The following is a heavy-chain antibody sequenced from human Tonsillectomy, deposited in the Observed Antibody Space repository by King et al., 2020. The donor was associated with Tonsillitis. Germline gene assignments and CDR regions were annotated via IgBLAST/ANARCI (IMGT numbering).Heavy chain of an antibody. CDR1: GDSVSAYY. J-gene: IGHJ4*02. V-gene: IGHV4-4*07. Sequence: VQLQESGPGLVKPSETLSLTCTVSGDSVSAYYWNWIRQPAGKSLEWIGRIYASGSANYNPSLTSRVTMSIDTSKNQFSLKLTSVTAADTAVYYCARCPMQSSFDYWGQGTLVTVSS. CDR3: ARCPMQSSFDY. CDR2: IYASGSA. D-gene: IGHD6-19*01.